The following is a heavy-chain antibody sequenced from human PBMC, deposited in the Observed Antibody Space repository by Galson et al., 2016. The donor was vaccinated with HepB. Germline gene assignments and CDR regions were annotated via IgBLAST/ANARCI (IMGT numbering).Heavy chain of an antibody. D-gene: IGHD1/OR15-1a*01. CDR3: ARGTLAAWFDP. CDR1: GFIFTNYW. CDR2: VDSDGSGT. J-gene: IGHJ5*02. V-gene: IGHV3-74*01. Sequence: SLRLSCAASGFIFTNYWMHWVRQTPGKGLVWVSRVDSDGSGTSYADSVKGRFTISRDNAKNTLYLQMNSLRAEDTAVYYCARGTLAAWFDPWGQGTLVTVSS.